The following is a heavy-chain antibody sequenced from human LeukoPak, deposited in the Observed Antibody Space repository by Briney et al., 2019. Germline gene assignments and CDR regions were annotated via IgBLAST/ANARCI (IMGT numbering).Heavy chain of an antibody. D-gene: IGHD4-17*01. J-gene: IGHJ4*02. CDR1: GFTFSSYG. CDR2: IRYDGSNK. V-gene: IGHV3-30*02. CDR3: AKVMTTVTLFDY. Sequence: GGSLRLSCAASGFTFSSYGMHWVRQAPGKGLEWVAFIRYDGSNKYYADSVKGRFTISRDNSKNTLYLQMNSLRAEDTAVYYCAKVMTTVTLFDYWGQGTLVTVSS.